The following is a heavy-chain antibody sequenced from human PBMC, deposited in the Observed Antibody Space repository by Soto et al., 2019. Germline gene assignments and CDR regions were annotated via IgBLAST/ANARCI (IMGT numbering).Heavy chain of an antibody. Sequence: LSLTCTVSGGSISSGGYYWSWIRQHPGKGLEWIGYIYYGGSTYYNPSLKSRVTISVDTSKNQFSLKLSSVTAADTAVYYCARGVYYYDSSGYTGNHFDYWGQGTLVTVSS. CDR3: ARGVYYYDSSGYTGNHFDY. CDR2: IYYGGST. D-gene: IGHD3-22*01. J-gene: IGHJ4*02. CDR1: GGSISSGGYY. V-gene: IGHV4-31*03.